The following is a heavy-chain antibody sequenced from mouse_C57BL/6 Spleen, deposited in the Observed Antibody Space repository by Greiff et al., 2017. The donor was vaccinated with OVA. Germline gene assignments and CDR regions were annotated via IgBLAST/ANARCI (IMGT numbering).Heavy chain of an antibody. D-gene: IGHD4-1*01. V-gene: IGHV1-53*01. CDR2: INPSNGGT. Sequence: QVQLQQPGTELVKPGASVKLSCKASGYTFTSYWMHWVKQRPGQGLEWIGNINPSNGGTTYNEKFKSKATLTVDKSSSTAYMQLSSLTSEDSAVYYCAPQLTGTRVFAYWGQGALVTVSA. CDR3: APQLTGTRVFAY. CDR1: GYTFTSYW. J-gene: IGHJ3*01.